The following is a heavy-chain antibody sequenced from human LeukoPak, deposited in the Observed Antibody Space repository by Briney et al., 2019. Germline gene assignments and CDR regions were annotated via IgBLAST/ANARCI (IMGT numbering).Heavy chain of an antibody. CDR1: GYTFINYW. V-gene: IGHV5-51*01. D-gene: IGHD6-13*01. CDR2: IYPGDSDT. J-gene: IGHJ4*02. Sequence: ESLKISCQGSGYTFINYWIGWVRHMPGKGLQWLGIIYPGDSDTKYSPSFQGQVTFSVDKSISTAYLHWSSLKASDTAMYYCVRHDSSSPDYWGQGTLVTVSS. CDR3: VRHDSSSPDY.